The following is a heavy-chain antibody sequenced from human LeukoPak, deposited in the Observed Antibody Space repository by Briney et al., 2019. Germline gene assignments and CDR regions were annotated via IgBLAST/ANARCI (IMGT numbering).Heavy chain of an antibody. CDR3: ARVGSGLNLYYFDY. CDR2: FYSGGRT. J-gene: IGHJ4*02. D-gene: IGHD3-3*01. CDR1: GDSISGSKYF. Sequence: PSETLSLTCTVFGDSISGSKYFWGWIRQPPGKGLEWIGNFYSGGRTYYNPSLKRRVAISEDTSGKQFSLRLGSVTAAATAVYFCARVGSGLNLYYFDYLGQGILVTGSS. V-gene: IGHV4-39*07.